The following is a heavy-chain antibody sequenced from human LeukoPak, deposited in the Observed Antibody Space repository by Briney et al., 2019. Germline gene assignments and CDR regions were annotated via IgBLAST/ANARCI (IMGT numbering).Heavy chain of an antibody. J-gene: IGHJ4*02. CDR1: GGSFSGYY. Sequence: PSETLSLTCAVYGGSFSGYYWSWIRQPPGKGLEWIGYIYYSGSTNYNPSLKSRVTISVDTSKNQFSLKLSSVTAADTAVYYCARGVGATTYYWGQGTLVTVSS. CDR2: IYYSGST. CDR3: ARGVGATTYY. V-gene: IGHV4-59*01. D-gene: IGHD1-26*01.